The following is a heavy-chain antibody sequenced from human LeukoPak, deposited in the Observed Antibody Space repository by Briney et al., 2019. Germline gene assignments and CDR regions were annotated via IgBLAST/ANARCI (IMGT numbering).Heavy chain of an antibody. CDR2: IYPGDSDT. J-gene: IGHJ4*02. V-gene: IGHV5-51*01. CDR1: GYSFTTYW. CDR3: ARTYCGGDCYYRHFDY. Sequence: GESLKISCKGSGYSFTTYWIGWVRQMPGKGLEWMAIIYPGDSDTRYSPSFQGQVTISADKSISTAYLQWSSLKASDTAMYYCARTYCGGDCYYRHFDYWGQGTLVTVLS. D-gene: IGHD2-21*01.